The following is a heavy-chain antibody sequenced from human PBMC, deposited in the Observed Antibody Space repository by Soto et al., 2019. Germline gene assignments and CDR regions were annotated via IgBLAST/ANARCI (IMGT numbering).Heavy chain of an antibody. V-gene: IGHV4-39*01. CDR3: ASPVGYSSSWNDY. D-gene: IGHD6-13*01. Sequence: QLQLQESGPGLVKPSETLSLTCTVSGGSISSSSYYWGWIRQPPGKGLEWIGSIYYSGSTYYNPSLKSRVTISLDTSKNPFSLKLSSVTAADTAVYYCASPVGYSSSWNDYWGQGTLVTVSS. CDR1: GGSISSSSYY. CDR2: IYYSGST. J-gene: IGHJ4*02.